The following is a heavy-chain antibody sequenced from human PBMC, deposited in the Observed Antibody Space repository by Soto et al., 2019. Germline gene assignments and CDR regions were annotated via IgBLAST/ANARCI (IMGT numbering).Heavy chain of an antibody. V-gene: IGHV4-31*03. J-gene: IGHJ4*02. CDR3: ARGRITGTTRFDY. CDR1: GGSISSGGYY. Sequence: PSETLSLTCTVSGGSISSGGYYWSWIRQHPGKGLEWIGYIYYSGSTYYNPSLKSRVTISVDTSKNQFSLKLSSVTAADTAVYYCARGRITGTTRFDYWGQGTPVTVSS. D-gene: IGHD1-20*01. CDR2: IYYSGST.